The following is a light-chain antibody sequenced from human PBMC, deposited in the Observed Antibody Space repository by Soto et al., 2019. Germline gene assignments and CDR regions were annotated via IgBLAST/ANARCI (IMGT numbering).Light chain of an antibody. J-gene: IGKJ1*01. CDR1: HNIATW. V-gene: IGKV1-5*03. Sequence: DIHIAHGRSTLSEYVGDRVTITCRASHNIATWLAWYQQKPGKAPKLLIYKASNLQSGVPSRFSGSGSGTEFTLTISSLQPDDFATYYCQQYSSFTTFGQGTKVDIK. CDR3: QQYSSFTT. CDR2: KAS.